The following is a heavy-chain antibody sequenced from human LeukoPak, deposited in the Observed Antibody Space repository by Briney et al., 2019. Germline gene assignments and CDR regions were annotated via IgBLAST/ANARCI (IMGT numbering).Heavy chain of an antibody. D-gene: IGHD2-15*01. CDR1: GFTFSDYY. V-gene: IGHV3-11*04. J-gene: IGHJ3*02. CDR3: ARGPRGYCSGGSCSSDAFDI. Sequence: GGSLRLSCAASGFTFSDYYMSWIRQAPGKGLEWVSYISSSGSTIYYADSVKGRFTISRDNAKNSLYLQMNSLRAEDTAVYYCARGPRGYCSGGSCSSDAFDIWGQGTMVTVSS. CDR2: ISSSGSTI.